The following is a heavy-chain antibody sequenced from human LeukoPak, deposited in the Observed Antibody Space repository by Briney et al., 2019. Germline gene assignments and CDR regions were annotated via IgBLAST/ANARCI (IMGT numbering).Heavy chain of an antibody. CDR1: GGSISSGGYS. V-gene: IGHV4-30-2*01. D-gene: IGHD3-10*01. Sequence: SGTLSLTCAVSGGSISSGGYSWSWIRQPPGKGLEWIGYIYHSGSTYYNPSLKSRVTISVDRSKNQFSLKLSSVTAADTAVYYCARVEYYYGSGPFDYWGQGTLVTVSS. J-gene: IGHJ4*02. CDR2: IYHSGST. CDR3: ARVEYYYGSGPFDY.